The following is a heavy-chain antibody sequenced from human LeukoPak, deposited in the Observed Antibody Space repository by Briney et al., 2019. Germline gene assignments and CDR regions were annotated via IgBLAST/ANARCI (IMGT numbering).Heavy chain of an antibody. D-gene: IGHD7-27*01. CDR2: IRSKAYGGTT. J-gene: IGHJ4*02. Sequence: GGSLRLSCTASGFTFGDYAMSWVRQAPGKGLEWVGFIRSKAYGGTTEYAASVKGRFTISRDDSKSIAYLQMNSLKTEDTAVYYCTRRLGIGDYFDYWGQGTLVTVSS. V-gene: IGHV3-49*04. CDR1: GFTFGDYA. CDR3: TRRLGIGDYFDY.